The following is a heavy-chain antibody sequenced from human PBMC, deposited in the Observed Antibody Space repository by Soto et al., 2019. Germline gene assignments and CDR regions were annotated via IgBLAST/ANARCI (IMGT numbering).Heavy chain of an antibody. CDR1: GFTFSSYS. CDR2: ISSSSSTI. J-gene: IGHJ5*02. Sequence: EVQLVESGGGLVQPGGSLRLSCAASGFTFSSYSMNWVRQAPGKGLEWVSYISSSSSTIYYADSVKGRFTISRDNAKNSLYLQMDSLRDEDTAVYYCARESAALNWFDPWGQGTLVTVSS. D-gene: IGHD2-2*01. CDR3: ARESAALNWFDP. V-gene: IGHV3-48*02.